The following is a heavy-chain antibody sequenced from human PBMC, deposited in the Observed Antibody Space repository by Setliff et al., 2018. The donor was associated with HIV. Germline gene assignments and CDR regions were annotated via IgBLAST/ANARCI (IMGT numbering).Heavy chain of an antibody. CDR3: VQGGLSSGWGSF. J-gene: IGHJ4*02. D-gene: IGHD6-25*01. CDR2: IATNGGST. Sequence: PGGSLRLSCVASGFTFINSAMSWVRQAPGKGLEWVSSIATNGGSTYYAASVQGRFTLSSDNSNNAVYLQMNSLRAEDTAVYYCVQGGLSSGWGSFWGQGTLVTVSS. CDR1: GFTFINSA. V-gene: IGHV3-23*01.